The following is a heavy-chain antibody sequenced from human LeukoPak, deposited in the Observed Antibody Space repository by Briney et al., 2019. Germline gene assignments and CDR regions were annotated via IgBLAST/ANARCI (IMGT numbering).Heavy chain of an antibody. J-gene: IGHJ4*02. Sequence: PSETLSLTCTVSGGSISSYYWSWIRQPPGKGLEWIGYIYYSGSTNYNPSLKSRVTISIDTSKNQFSLKLSSVIAADTAVYYCARQSQHSGYQAPDYWGQGTLVTVSS. D-gene: IGHD5-12*01. CDR1: GGSISSYY. CDR3: ARQSQHSGYQAPDY. V-gene: IGHV4-59*08. CDR2: IYYSGST.